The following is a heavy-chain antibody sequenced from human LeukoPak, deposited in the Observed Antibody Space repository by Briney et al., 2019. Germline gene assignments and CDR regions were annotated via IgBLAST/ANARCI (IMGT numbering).Heavy chain of an antibody. CDR2: IYSGGST. Sequence: GGSLRLSCAASGXTVSSNYMSWVRQAPGKGLEWVSVIYSGGSTYYADSVKGRFTISRDNSKNTLYLQMNSLRAEDTAVYYCASRLPITMAILDVWGQGTTVTVSS. J-gene: IGHJ6*02. D-gene: IGHD3-10*01. CDR1: GXTVSSNY. V-gene: IGHV3-53*01. CDR3: ASRLPITMAILDV.